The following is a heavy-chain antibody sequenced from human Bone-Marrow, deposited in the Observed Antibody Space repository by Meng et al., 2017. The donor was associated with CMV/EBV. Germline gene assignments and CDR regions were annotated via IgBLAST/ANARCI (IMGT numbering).Heavy chain of an antibody. D-gene: IGHD6-19*01. CDR2: IRGGGDNI. V-gene: IGHV3-23*01. CDR3: ARDPGVAGTEYYFDY. J-gene: IGHJ4*02. CDR1: GFTFSTYA. Sequence: SGFTFSTYAMRWVRQAPGKGLEWVSVIRGGGDNIHYADSVKGRFTVSRDNSKNTLYLQMNSLRAEDTAVYYCARDPGVAGTEYYFDYWGQGTLVTVSS.